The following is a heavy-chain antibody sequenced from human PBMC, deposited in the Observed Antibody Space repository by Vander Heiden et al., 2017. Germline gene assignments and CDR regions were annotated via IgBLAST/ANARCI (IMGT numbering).Heavy chain of an antibody. CDR3: ARGRGVAATPDEYYYYGMDV. J-gene: IGHJ6*02. D-gene: IGHD2-15*01. V-gene: IGHV4-59*01. CDR2: IYYSGST. CDR1: GGSIRSYY. Sequence: QVQLQESGPGLVKPSETLSRTCTVSGGSIRSYYWSWIRQPPGKGLEWIGYIYYSGSTNYNPSLKSRVTISVDTSKNQFSLKLSSVTAADTAVYYCARGRGVAATPDEYYYYGMDVWGQGTTGTVSS.